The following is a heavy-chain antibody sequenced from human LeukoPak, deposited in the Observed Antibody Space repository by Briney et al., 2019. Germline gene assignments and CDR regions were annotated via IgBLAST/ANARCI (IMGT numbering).Heavy chain of an antibody. CDR1: GYTFSSYG. J-gene: IGHJ4*02. CDR2: ISAYNGNT. D-gene: IGHD3-10*01. Sequence: ASVKVSCKASGYTFSSYGISWVRQAPGQGLEWMGWISAYNGNTNYAQKLHGRVTMTTDTSTSTAYMELRSLRSDDTAVYYCARDPRQLTYDYWGQGTLVTVSS. CDR3: ARDPRQLTYDY. V-gene: IGHV1-18*01.